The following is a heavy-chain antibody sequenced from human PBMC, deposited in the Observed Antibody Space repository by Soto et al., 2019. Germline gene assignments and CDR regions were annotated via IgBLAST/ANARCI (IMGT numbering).Heavy chain of an antibody. J-gene: IGHJ3*02. CDR2: IYYSGST. Sequence: PSETLSLTCTVSGGSISSYYWSWIRQPPGKGLEWIGYIYYSGSTNYNPSLKSRVTISVDTSKNQFSLKLSSVTAADTAVYYCAREKRLLWFGELSWAFDIWGQGTMVTVSS. V-gene: IGHV4-59*01. CDR3: AREKRLLWFGELSWAFDI. D-gene: IGHD3-10*01. CDR1: GGSISSYY.